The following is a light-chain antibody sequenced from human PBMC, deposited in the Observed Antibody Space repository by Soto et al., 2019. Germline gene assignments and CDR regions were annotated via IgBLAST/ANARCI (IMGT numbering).Light chain of an antibody. J-gene: IGKJ4*01. Sequence: ETVMTQSPVTLSVSPGERATLSCRASQSISTYLAWYQQKPGQAPRLLIYDASNRATGIPARFSGSGSGTDFTLTISSLEPEDFAVYYCQQRSNWPPNLTFGGGTKVDI. CDR3: QQRSNWPPNLT. CDR1: QSISTY. V-gene: IGKV3-11*01. CDR2: DAS.